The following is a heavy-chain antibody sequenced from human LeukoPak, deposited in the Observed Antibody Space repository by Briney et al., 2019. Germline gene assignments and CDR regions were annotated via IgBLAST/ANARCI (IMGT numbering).Heavy chain of an antibody. CDR3: ATYGDYENYFDY. J-gene: IGHJ4*02. CDR1: GFTFSSYA. CDR2: ISGSGGST. V-gene: IGHV3-23*01. Sequence: SGGSLRLSCAASGFTFSSYAMSWVRQAPGKGLEWVSAISGSGGSTYYADSVKGRFTISRDNSKNTLYLQMNSLRAEDTAVYYCATYGDYENYFDYWGQGTLVTASS. D-gene: IGHD4-17*01.